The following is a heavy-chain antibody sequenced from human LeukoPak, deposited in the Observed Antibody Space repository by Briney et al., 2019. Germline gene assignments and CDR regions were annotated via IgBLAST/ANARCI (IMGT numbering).Heavy chain of an antibody. CDR2: IIPILGIA. CDR1: GGTFSSYA. V-gene: IGHV1-69*04. D-gene: IGHD1-26*01. CDR3: ARDVSGAGFDY. Sequence: SVKVSCKASGGTFSSYAISWVRQAPGQGLEWMGRIIPILGIANYAQKFQGRVTITADKSTSTAYMELSSLRSEDTAVYYCARDVSGAGFDYWGQGTLVTVSS. J-gene: IGHJ4*02.